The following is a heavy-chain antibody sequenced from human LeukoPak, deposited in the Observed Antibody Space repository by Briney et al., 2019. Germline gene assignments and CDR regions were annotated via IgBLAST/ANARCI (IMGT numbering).Heavy chain of an antibody. CDR2: ISSSSSYI. D-gene: IGHD3-10*01. V-gene: IGHV3-21*01. CDR3: ARDHGSGSFSIDY. CDR1: GFTFSSYS. Sequence: PGGSLRLSCAASGFTFSSYSMNWVRQAPGKGLEWVSSISSSSSYIYYADSVKGRFTISRDNAKNSLYLQMNSLRAEDTAVYYCARDHGSGSFSIDYWGQGTLVTVSS. J-gene: IGHJ4*02.